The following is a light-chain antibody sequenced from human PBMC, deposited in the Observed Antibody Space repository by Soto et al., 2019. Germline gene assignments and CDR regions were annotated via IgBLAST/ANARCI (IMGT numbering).Light chain of an antibody. Sequence: DIQITQSPSSLSASVGDRVTITCRASQSISSYLNWYQQKPGKAPKLLIYAASSLQSGVPSRFSGSGSGTDFTLTISSLQPEDFATYYCQHSYSTPAFGGGTKVDIK. V-gene: IGKV1-39*01. J-gene: IGKJ4*01. CDR3: QHSYSTPA. CDR1: QSISSY. CDR2: AAS.